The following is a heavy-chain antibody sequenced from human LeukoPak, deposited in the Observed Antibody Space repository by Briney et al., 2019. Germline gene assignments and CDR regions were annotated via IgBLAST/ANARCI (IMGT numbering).Heavy chain of an antibody. CDR1: GXSISGYY. CDR3: ARQDGYSGYDGGFDS. CDR2: IYYSEST. J-gene: IGHJ4*02. V-gene: IGHV4-59*08. D-gene: IGHD5-12*01. Sequence: SETLSLTCTVSGXSISGYYGSWIRQPPGKGLEWIGYIYYSESTKYNPSLNSRVTLAVDTSTNQFSLKLSSVTAADTAVYYCARQDGYSGYDGGFDSWGQGTLVTVSS.